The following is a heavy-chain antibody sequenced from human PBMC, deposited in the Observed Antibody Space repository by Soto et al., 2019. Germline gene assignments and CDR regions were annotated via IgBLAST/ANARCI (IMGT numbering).Heavy chain of an antibody. CDR1: GFSFSTYP. Sequence: EVQLLESRGGLVQPGGSLRLSCAASGFSFSTYPMSWFRQTPGKGLEWVSTISAAGDSTYNADSVKGRFTISRDNSRNTLYLQISSLRADDTAIYFCVKDTRTEWDHWGQGTLVTVS. CDR2: ISAAGDST. CDR3: VKDTRTEWDH. J-gene: IGHJ4*02. V-gene: IGHV3-23*01. D-gene: IGHD1-7*01.